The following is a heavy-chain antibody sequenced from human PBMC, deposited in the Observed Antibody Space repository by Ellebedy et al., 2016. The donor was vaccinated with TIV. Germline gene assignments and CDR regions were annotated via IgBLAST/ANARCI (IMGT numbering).Heavy chain of an antibody. D-gene: IGHD6-13*01. CDR2: VNEDGSEE. CDR1: GFTFSSYW. J-gene: IGHJ4*02. V-gene: IGHV3-7*01. Sequence: PGGSLRLSCEASGFTFSSYWMSWVRLAPGKGLEWVANVNEDGSEEHYVDSVTGRFTISRDNDKNSLYLHMDSLRAEDTAIYYCARSSSSWYFWGQGTLVTVSS. CDR3: ARSSSSWYF.